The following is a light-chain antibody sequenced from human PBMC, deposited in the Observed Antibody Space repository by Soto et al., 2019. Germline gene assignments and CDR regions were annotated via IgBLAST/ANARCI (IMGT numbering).Light chain of an antibody. J-gene: IGKJ1*01. CDR3: KQYNSYWT. CDR2: DAS. Sequence: DLQMTQSPSTLSSSLGDTVTITCRASQSISSWLAWHQQKPGKAPKLLIYDASSLESGVQSRLSGSGSGTEFTLTIRSMQPDDFATYYCKQYNSYWTFGQGTKVDIK. CDR1: QSISSW. V-gene: IGKV1-5*01.